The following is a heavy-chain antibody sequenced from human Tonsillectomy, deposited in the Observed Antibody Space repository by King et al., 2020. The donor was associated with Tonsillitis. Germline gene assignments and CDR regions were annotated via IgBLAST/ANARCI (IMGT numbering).Heavy chain of an antibody. Sequence: QLQESGPGLVKPSETLSLICVVSGYSISSDYFWGWIRQPPGKGLEWIGSIYHSGSTYYNPSLKSRVTISVDTSKNQFSLKLISVTAADTAVYYCASGLWFGGLQSRNWLDLGGQGTRVTVSS. CDR3: ASGLWFGGLQSRNWLDL. D-gene: IGHD3-10*01. CDR1: GYSISSDYF. CDR2: IYHSGST. V-gene: IGHV4-38-2*01. J-gene: IGHJ5*02.